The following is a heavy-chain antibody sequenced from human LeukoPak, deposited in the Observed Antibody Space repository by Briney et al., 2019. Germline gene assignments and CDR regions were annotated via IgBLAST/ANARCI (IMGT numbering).Heavy chain of an antibody. J-gene: IGHJ5*02. CDR3: ARRPYSSSWYVLSQTNWFDP. Sequence: SETLSLTCTVSGGSISSSSYYWGWIRQPPGKGLEWIGSIYYSGSTYYNPSLKSRVTISVDTSKNQFSLKLSSVTAADTAVYYCARRPYSSSWYVLSQTNWFDPWGQGTLVTVSS. D-gene: IGHD6-13*01. CDR2: IYYSGST. CDR1: GGSISSSSYY. V-gene: IGHV4-39*01.